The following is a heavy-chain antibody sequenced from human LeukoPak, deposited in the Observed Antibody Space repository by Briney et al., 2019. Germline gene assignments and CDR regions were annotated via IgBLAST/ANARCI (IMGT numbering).Heavy chain of an antibody. J-gene: IGHJ4*02. Sequence: SETLSLTCTVSGGSISSYYWSWIRQPPGKGLEWIGYIYYSGSTNYNPSLKSRVTISVDTSKNQFSLKLSSVTAADTAVYYCAREAGATVSFGYWGQGTLVTVSS. CDR3: AREAGATVSFGY. CDR2: IYYSGST. CDR1: GGSISSYY. V-gene: IGHV4-59*12. D-gene: IGHD1-26*01.